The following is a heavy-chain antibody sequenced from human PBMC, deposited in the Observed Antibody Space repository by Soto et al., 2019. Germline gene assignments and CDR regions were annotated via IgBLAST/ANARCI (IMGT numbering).Heavy chain of an antibody. J-gene: IGHJ4*02. CDR1: GGSFSGYY. CDR2: INHSGST. Sequence: PSETLSLTCAVYGGSFSGYYWSWIRQPPGKGLEWIGEINHSGSTNYNPSLKSRVTISVDTSKNQFSLKLSSVTAADTAVYYCARNSGSYWFKGYFDYWGQGTLVTVSS. D-gene: IGHD1-26*01. V-gene: IGHV4-34*01. CDR3: ARNSGSYWFKGYFDY.